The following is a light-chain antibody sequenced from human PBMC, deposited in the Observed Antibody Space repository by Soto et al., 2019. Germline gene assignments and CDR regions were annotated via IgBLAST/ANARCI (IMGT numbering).Light chain of an antibody. V-gene: IGKV2-28*01. Sequence: DSVMTQSPLSLPVTPGEPASISCRSSQSLLHSNGYNYLDWYLQKPGQSPQLLIYLGSNRASGVPDRFSGSGSGTDFTLKISRGEAEHVGVYYCMQALQTPRTFGQGTRLEI. J-gene: IGKJ5*01. CDR3: MQALQTPRT. CDR1: QSLLHSNGYNY. CDR2: LGS.